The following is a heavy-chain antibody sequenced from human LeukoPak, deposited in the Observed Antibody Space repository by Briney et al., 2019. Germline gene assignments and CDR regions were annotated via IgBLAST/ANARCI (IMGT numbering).Heavy chain of an antibody. CDR2: MRSKAYGGTT. Sequence: GGSLRLSCTASGFTFCDYAMSWVRQGPGKGREWVGFMRSKAYGGTTEHAASVKGRFTISRDDSKSIAYLQMNSLKTEDTAVYYCSRGGSWKGWFDPWGQGTLVTVSS. CDR3: SRGGSWKGWFDP. J-gene: IGHJ5*02. V-gene: IGHV3-49*04. D-gene: IGHD6-6*01. CDR1: GFTFCDYA.